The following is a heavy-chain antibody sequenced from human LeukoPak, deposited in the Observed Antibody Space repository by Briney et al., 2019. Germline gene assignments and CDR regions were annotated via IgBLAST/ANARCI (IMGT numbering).Heavy chain of an antibody. CDR2: ISDSSSTI. J-gene: IGHJ4*02. CDR3: ARDYGGWHYFDY. CDR1: GFTFSDYS. D-gene: IGHD6-19*01. Sequence: GGSLRLSCAASGFTFSDYSMNWVRQAPGKGLEWVSYISDSSSTIYYADSVKGRFTISRDNPKNSLYLQMSSLRAEDTAVYYCARDYGGWHYFDYWGQGTLVTVSS. V-gene: IGHV3-48*04.